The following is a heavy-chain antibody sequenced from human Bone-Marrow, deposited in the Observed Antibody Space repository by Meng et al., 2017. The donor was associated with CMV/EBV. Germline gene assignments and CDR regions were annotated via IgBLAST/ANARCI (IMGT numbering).Heavy chain of an antibody. Sequence: GESLKISCAASGFTFSNAWMSWVRQAPGKGLEWVGRIKSKTDGGTTDYAAPVKGRFTISRDDSKNTLYLQMNSLKTEDTAVYYCARDPSIFGVGTDYWGQGTLVTVSS. CDR3: ARDPSIFGVGTDY. V-gene: IGHV3-15*01. J-gene: IGHJ4*02. D-gene: IGHD3-3*01. CDR2: IKSKTDGGTT. CDR1: GFTFSNAW.